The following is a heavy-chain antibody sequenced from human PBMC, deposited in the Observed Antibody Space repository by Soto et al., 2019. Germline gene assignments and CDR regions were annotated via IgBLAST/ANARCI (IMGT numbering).Heavy chain of an antibody. Sequence: PSETLSLTCAVSGGSISSGDYSWSWIRQPPGKGLEWIGYMFHSGGAYYNPSLKSRVTISVDRSKNQFSLKLTSLTAADTAVYYCARGKRGIRYYGSGTSDWLDPWGQGTLVTVSS. CDR1: GGSISSGDYS. J-gene: IGHJ5*02. CDR3: ARGKRGIRYYGSGTSDWLDP. D-gene: IGHD3-10*01. V-gene: IGHV4-30-2*01. CDR2: MFHSGGA.